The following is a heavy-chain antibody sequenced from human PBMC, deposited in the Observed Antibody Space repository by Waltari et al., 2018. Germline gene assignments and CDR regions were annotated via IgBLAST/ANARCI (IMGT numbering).Heavy chain of an antibody. V-gene: IGHV3-43*01. J-gene: IGHJ6*02. CDR1: GFTFDDYT. Sequence: EVQLVESGGVVVQPGGSLRLSCAASGFTFDDYTMHWVRPAPGKGLEWVSLISWDGGITYYADSVKGRFTISRDNSKNSLYLQMNSLRTEDTALYYCAKSDYDFWSGSRSYYYYGMDVWGQGTTVTVSS. CDR3: AKSDYDFWSGSRSYYYYGMDV. D-gene: IGHD3-3*01. CDR2: ISWDGGIT.